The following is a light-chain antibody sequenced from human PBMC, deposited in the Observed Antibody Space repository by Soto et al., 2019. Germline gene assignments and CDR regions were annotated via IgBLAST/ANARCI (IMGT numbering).Light chain of an antibody. CDR3: QQYGSSPWT. CDR1: QSVSRNY. J-gene: IGKJ1*01. Sequence: EIMLTQSRDTLSLSPGESATLSYSASQSVSRNYVAWYQQKPGQAPRLLIYGASSRATGIPDRFSGSGSGTDFTLTISRLEPEDFAVYYCQQYGSSPWTFGQGTKVDI. V-gene: IGKV3-20*01. CDR2: GAS.